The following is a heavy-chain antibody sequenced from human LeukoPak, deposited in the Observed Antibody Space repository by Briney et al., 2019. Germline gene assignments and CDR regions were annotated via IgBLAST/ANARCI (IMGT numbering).Heavy chain of an antibody. CDR1: GDSVSSYY. Sequence: SETLSLTCTVSGDSVSSYYWSWIRQPPGKGLEWIGYINYSGSTNYNPSLKSRVTISGDTSKNQFSLKLSSVTAADTAVYYCAKYEYCSSTSCYNGYSGWYPLDYWGLGTLVTVSS. CDR2: INYSGST. V-gene: IGHV4-59*08. D-gene: IGHD2-2*02. CDR3: AKYEYCSSTSCYNGYSGWYPLDY. J-gene: IGHJ4*02.